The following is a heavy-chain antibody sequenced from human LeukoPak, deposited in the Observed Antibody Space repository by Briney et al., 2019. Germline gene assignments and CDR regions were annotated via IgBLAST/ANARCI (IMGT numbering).Heavy chain of an antibody. CDR3: AIVPPVPAAPFDY. V-gene: IGHV4-39*01. CDR1: GGSISSSSYY. J-gene: IGHJ4*02. CDR2: IYYSGST. Sequence: PWETLSLTCTVFGGSISSSSYYWGWIRQPPGEGLEWIGSIYYSGSTYYNPSLKSRVTISVDTSKNQFSLKLSSVTAADTAVYYCAIVPPVPAAPFDYWGQGTLVPVSS. D-gene: IGHD2-2*01.